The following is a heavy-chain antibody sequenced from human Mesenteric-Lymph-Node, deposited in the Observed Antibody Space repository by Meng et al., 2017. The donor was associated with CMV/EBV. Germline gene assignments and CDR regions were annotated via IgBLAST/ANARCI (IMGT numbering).Heavy chain of an antibody. CDR1: GGTFSSYT. V-gene: IGHV1-8*02. CDR2: MNPNSGNT. D-gene: IGHD1-7*01. J-gene: IGHJ5*02. Sequence: ASVKVSCKASGGTFSSYTISWVRQATGQGLEWMGWMNPNSGNTGYAQKFQGRVTMTRNTSISTAYMELSSLRSEDTAVYYCARGGTGTRNWFDPWGQGTLVTVSS. CDR3: ARGGTGTRNWFDP.